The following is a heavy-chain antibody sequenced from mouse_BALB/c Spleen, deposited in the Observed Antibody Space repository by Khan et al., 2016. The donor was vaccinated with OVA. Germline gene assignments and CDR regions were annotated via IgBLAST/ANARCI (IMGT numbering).Heavy chain of an antibody. Sequence: VQLQQSGAELAKPGASVKMSCKASGYTFINYWILWVKQRPGQGLEWIGYINPSTGYTEYNQNFKDKATLTADKSSSPAYMQLSSRTSEDSAVYYWARRGLRWDFDDWGQGTTLTVSS. V-gene: IGHV1-7*01. CDR1: GYTFINYW. CDR2: INPSTGYT. CDR3: ARRGLRWDFDD. D-gene: IGHD1-1*01. J-gene: IGHJ2*01.